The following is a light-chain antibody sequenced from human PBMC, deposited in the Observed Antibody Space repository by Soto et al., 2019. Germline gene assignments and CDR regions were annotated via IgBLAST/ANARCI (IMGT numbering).Light chain of an antibody. Sequence: IVLTHSPGTLSLSPGEMATLSFGASQSVSNNYLAWYQQRPGQAPRLLIYGASTRATGIPARFSGSGSGTDFTLTISSLEPEDFAVYYCQQRSNWPLTFGQGTRLEIK. CDR1: QSVSNNY. J-gene: IGKJ5*01. V-gene: IGKV3D-20*02. CDR3: QQRSNWPLT. CDR2: GAS.